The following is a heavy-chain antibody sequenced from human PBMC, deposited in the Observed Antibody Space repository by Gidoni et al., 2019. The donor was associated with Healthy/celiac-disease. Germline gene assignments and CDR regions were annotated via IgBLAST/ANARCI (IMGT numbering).Heavy chain of an antibody. V-gene: IGHV1-3*01. CDR3: ARELAAARIDAFDI. D-gene: IGHD6-13*01. CDR2: INAGNGNT. J-gene: IGHJ3*02. Sequence: ARQAPGQRLEWMGWINAGNGNTKYSQKFQGRVTITRDTSASTAYMELSSLRSEDTAVYYCARELAAARIDAFDIWGQGTMVTVSS.